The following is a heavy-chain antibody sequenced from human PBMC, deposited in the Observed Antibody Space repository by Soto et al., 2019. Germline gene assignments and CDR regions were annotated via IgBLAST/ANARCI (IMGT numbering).Heavy chain of an antibody. CDR1: GFTFSSYG. D-gene: IGHD1-1*01. Sequence: QVQLVESGGGVVQPGRSLRLSCAASGFTFSSYGMHWVRQAPGKGLEWVSVISYDGINKYYADSVKGRFTISRDNAKNTLYLEMNSLRAEDTAVYYCVKSVYNWNDGFFDYWGQGTLVTVPS. CDR2: ISYDGINK. CDR3: VKSVYNWNDGFFDY. J-gene: IGHJ4*02. V-gene: IGHV3-30*18.